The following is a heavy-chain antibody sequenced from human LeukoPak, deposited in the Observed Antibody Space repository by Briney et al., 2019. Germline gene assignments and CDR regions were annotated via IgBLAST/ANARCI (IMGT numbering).Heavy chain of an antibody. CDR1: GGSISGYY. CDR3: ARDIAVAGGPFDY. Sequence: SETLSLTCSVSGGSISGYYWSWIRQPPGKGLEWIGYIYSSGSTNYNPSLKSRVTMSVDTSKKQFSLKLTSVTAADTAVYYCARDIAVAGGPFDYWGQGTLVTVSS. V-gene: IGHV4-59*12. CDR2: IYSSGST. D-gene: IGHD6-19*01. J-gene: IGHJ4*02.